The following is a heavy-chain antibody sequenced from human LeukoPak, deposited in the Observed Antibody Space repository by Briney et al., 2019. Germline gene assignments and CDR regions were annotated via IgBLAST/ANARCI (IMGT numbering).Heavy chain of an antibody. J-gene: IGHJ5*02. CDR3: ARLSSGYYYVNWFDP. D-gene: IGHD3-22*01. Sequence: GESLKISCKGSGYSFTSYWIGWVRQMPGKGLEWMGIIYPGDSDTRYSLSFQGQVTISADKSISTAYLQWSSLKASDTAMYYCARLSSGYYYVNWFDPWGQGTLVTVSS. V-gene: IGHV5-51*01. CDR2: IYPGDSDT. CDR1: GYSFTSYW.